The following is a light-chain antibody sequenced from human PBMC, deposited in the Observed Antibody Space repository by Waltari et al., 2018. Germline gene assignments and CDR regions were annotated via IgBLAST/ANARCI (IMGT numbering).Light chain of an antibody. CDR2: EVS. Sequence: DVVMTQTPLALSVTPGQPASISCKSRQTHLHSDGKTHWYWYLQKPGHPPQLLIYEVSNRFSGVPDRFSGSGSGTDFTLKISRVEAEDVGLYYCMQSIQFPLTFGGGTKVEIK. J-gene: IGKJ4*01. CDR1: QTHLHSDGKTH. CDR3: MQSIQFPLT. V-gene: IGKV2D-29*01.